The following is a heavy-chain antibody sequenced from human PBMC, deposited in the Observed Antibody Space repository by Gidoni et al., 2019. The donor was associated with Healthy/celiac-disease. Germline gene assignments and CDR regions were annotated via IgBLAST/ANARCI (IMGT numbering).Heavy chain of an antibody. CDR3: ARVTDSSWYGGFDP. D-gene: IGHD6-13*01. CDR2: INHSGST. Sequence: QVQLQQWGAGLLKPSETLSLTCAVYGGSFSGYYWSWIRQPPGKGLEWIGEINHSGSTNYNPSLKSRVTISGDTSKNQFSLKLSSVTAADTAVYYCARVTDSSWYGGFDPWGQGTLVTVSS. CDR1: GGSFSGYY. J-gene: IGHJ5*02. V-gene: IGHV4-34*01.